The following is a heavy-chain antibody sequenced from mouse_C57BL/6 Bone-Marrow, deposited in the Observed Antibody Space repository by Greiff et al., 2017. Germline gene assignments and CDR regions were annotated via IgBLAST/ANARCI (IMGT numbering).Heavy chain of an antibody. D-gene: IGHD1-1*01. CDR3: TREGRFTTVVATDYFDY. V-gene: IGHV5-9-1*02. Sequence: EVQLVESGEGLVKPGGSLKLSCAASGFTFSSYAMSWVRQTPEKRLEWVAYISSGGDYIYYADTVKGRFTISRDNARNTLYLQMSSLKSEDTAMYYCTREGRFTTVVATDYFDYWGQGTTLTVSS. CDR2: ISSGGDYI. CDR1: GFTFSSYA. J-gene: IGHJ2*01.